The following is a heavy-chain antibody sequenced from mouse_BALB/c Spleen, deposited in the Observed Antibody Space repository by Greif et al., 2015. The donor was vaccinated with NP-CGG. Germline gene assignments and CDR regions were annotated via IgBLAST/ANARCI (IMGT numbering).Heavy chain of an antibody. V-gene: IGHV1-7*01. D-gene: IGHD3-2*01. CDR3: ARRDSSGYGY. Sequence: VQLQQSGAELAKPGASVKMSCKASGYTFTSYWMHWVKQRPGQGLEWIGYINPSTGYTEYNQKFKDKATLTADKSSSTAYMQLNSLTSGDSAVYYCARRDSSGYGYWGQGTTLTVSS. CDR2: INPSTGYT. CDR1: GYTFTSYW. J-gene: IGHJ2*01.